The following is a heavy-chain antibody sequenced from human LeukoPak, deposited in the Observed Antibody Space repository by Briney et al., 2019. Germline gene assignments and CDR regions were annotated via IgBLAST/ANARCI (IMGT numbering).Heavy chain of an antibody. CDR2: IYHSGST. CDR1: GYSISSGYY. Sequence: SETLSLTCTVSGYSISSGYYWGWTRQPPGKGLEWIGSIYHSGSTYYNPSLKSRVTISVDTSKNQFSLKLSSVTAADTAVYYCARGRRGMATIYDYWGQGTLVTVSS. CDR3: ARGRRGMATIYDY. V-gene: IGHV4-38-2*02. D-gene: IGHD5-24*01. J-gene: IGHJ4*02.